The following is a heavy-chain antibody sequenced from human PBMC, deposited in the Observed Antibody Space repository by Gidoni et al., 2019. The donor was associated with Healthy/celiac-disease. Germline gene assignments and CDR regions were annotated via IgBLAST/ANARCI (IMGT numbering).Heavy chain of an antibody. CDR3: ARYRGQQVTYYYYYGMDV. D-gene: IGHD6-13*01. Sequence: EVQLVQSGAEVKKPGESLKISCKGSGYSFTSYWLGWVRQMPGKGLEWMGIIYPGDSDTRYSPAFQGQVTSSADKSISTAYLQWSSLKASDTAMYYCARYRGQQVTYYYYYGMDVWGQGTTVTVSS. J-gene: IGHJ6*02. CDR1: GYSFTSYW. CDR2: IYPGDSDT. V-gene: IGHV5-51*01.